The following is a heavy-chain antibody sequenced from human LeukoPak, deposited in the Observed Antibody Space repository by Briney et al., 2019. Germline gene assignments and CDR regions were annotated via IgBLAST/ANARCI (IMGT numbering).Heavy chain of an antibody. CDR1: GFTFSSYG. CDR3: AKDRGGITWLFDY. J-gene: IGHJ4*02. CDR2: ISGLGDNT. V-gene: IGHV3-23*01. D-gene: IGHD1-20*01. Sequence: PGGSLRLSCAASGFTFSSYGMHWVRQAPGKGLEWVSGISGLGDNTYYVDSVKGRFTISRDNSKNTLYLQMNSLRPEDTAVYYCAKDRGGITWLFDYWGQGTLVTVSS.